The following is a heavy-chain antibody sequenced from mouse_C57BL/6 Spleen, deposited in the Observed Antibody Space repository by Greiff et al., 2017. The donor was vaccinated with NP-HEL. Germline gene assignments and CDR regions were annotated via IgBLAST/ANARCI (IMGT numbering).Heavy chain of an antibody. CDR3: ARHVRAMDY. Sequence: EVKLMESGGGLVKPGGSLKLSCAASGFTFSSYTMSWVRQTPEKRLEWVATISGGGGNTYYPDSVKGRFTISRDNAKNTLYLQMSSLRSEDTALYYCARHVRAMDYWGQGTSVTVSS. J-gene: IGHJ4*01. CDR1: GFTFSSYT. CDR2: ISGGGGNT. V-gene: IGHV5-9*01.